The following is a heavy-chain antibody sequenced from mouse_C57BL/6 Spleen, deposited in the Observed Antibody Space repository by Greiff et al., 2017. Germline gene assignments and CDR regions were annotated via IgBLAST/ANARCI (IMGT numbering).Heavy chain of an antibody. Sequence: EVKLVESGGGLVKPGESLKLSCEASEYAFTSYDMSWVRQTPGKRLELVAAIHSDGGSTYYPDTMERRFIISRDNTKKTLYLQLSSLRSEDTALYYCASPVCVRQWAFACWGQGTLVTVS. CDR1: EYAFTSYD. D-gene: IGHD2-14*01. CDR3: ASPVCVRQWAFAC. J-gene: IGHJ3*01. V-gene: IGHV5-2*01. CDR2: IHSDGGST.